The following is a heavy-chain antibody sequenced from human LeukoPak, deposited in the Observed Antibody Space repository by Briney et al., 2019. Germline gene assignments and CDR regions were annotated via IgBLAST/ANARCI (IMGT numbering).Heavy chain of an antibody. Sequence: ASVKVSCKASGYTFTSYAMHWVRQAPEQRLEWMGWINAGNGNTKYSQKFQGRVTITRDTSASTAYMELSSLRSEDTAVYYCARWVSKLGAFDIWGQGTMVTVSS. V-gene: IGHV1-3*01. D-gene: IGHD3-16*01. CDR3: ARWVSKLGAFDI. CDR2: INAGNGNT. J-gene: IGHJ3*02. CDR1: GYTFTSYA.